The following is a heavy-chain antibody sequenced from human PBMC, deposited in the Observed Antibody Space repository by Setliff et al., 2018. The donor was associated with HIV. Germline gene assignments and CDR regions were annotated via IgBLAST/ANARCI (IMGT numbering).Heavy chain of an antibody. CDR1: GFTFTSYA. CDR2: IKNDGSEK. D-gene: IGHD5-12*01. Sequence: PGGSLRLSCAASGFTFTSYAMSWVRQAPGEGPEWVANIKNDGSEKYLLDSVKGRFTVSRDNTRNTIYLQMSSLRPEDTATYYCAKDDHGGYDLLFYFDSWGQGIPVTVS. CDR3: AKDDHGGYDLLFYFDS. V-gene: IGHV3-7*01. J-gene: IGHJ4*02.